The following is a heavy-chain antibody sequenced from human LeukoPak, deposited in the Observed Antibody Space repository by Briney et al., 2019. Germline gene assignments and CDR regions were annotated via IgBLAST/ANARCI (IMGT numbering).Heavy chain of an antibody. Sequence: GGSLRLSCAASGFTFSSYGMHWVRQAPGKGLEWVAFIRYDGSNKYYADSVKGRFTISRDNSKNTLYLQMNSLRAEDTAVYYCAKLPSERWELLRWEFDYWGQGTLVTVSS. V-gene: IGHV3-30*02. CDR1: GFTFSSYG. CDR3: AKLPSERWELLRWEFDY. J-gene: IGHJ4*02. D-gene: IGHD1-26*01. CDR2: IRYDGSNK.